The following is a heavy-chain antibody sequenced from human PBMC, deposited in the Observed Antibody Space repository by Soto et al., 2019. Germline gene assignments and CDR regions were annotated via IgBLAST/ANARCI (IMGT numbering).Heavy chain of an antibody. CDR2: FDPEDGET. CDR1: GYTLTELS. J-gene: IGHJ6*03. D-gene: IGHD2-15*01. V-gene: IGHV1-24*01. Sequence: GASVKVSCKVSGYTLTELSMHWVRQAPGKGLEWMGGFDPEDGETIYAQKFQGRVTMTRNTSISTAYMELSSLRSEDTAVYYCARFFDETLPNYCSGGSCQVRYYYYYMDVWGKGTTVTVSS. CDR3: ARFFDETLPNYCSGGSCQVRYYYYYMDV.